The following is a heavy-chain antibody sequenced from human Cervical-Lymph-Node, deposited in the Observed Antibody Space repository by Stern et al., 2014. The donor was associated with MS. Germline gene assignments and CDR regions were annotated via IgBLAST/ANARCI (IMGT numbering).Heavy chain of an antibody. CDR3: ASCDGYSFAS. Sequence: QMQLVQSGPGLVKPSETLSLTCVVSGASITTNHWSWIRQSPGKGLEWIGNVHYTGSTTYNPALQSRVTTAIDTSTKQFSLSLSSVTAADTAVYFCASCDGYSFASWGQGTLVTVSS. CDR2: VHYTGST. CDR1: GASITTNH. J-gene: IGHJ4*02. D-gene: IGHD4-17*01. V-gene: IGHV4-59*08.